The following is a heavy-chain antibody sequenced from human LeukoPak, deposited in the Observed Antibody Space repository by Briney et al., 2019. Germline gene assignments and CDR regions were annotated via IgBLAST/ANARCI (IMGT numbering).Heavy chain of an antibody. Sequence: SVKVSCKASGGTFSSYVISWVRQAPGQGLEWMGRVIPILGIANYAQRFQGRVTITADKSTTTAYMELSSLRSEDTAVYYCASLGLGYCSGGRCPGYFDLWGRGTLVTVSS. CDR1: GGTFSSYV. V-gene: IGHV1-69*04. D-gene: IGHD2-15*01. CDR3: ASLGLGYCSGGRCPGYFDL. CDR2: VIPILGIA. J-gene: IGHJ2*01.